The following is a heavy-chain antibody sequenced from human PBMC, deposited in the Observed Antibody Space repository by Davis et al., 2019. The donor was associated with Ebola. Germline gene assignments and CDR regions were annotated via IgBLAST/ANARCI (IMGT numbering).Heavy chain of an antibody. D-gene: IGHD1-26*01. J-gene: IGHJ3*02. V-gene: IGHV3-23*01. CDR3: AKDRSSGMYVVAFDM. CDR2: ISSGSDNT. CDR1: GFTFSAYA. Sequence: GESLKISCAASGFTFSAYAMTWVRQAPGKGLEWVSGISSGSDNTYYAESVKGRFTISSDNSKNTLFLQMNSLRVEDTATYYCAKDRSSGMYVVAFDMWGQGTMVTVSS.